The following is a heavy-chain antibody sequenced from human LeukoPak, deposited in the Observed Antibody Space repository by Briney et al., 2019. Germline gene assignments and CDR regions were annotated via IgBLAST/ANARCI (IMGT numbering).Heavy chain of an antibody. CDR1: GGSISSYY. V-gene: IGHV4-59*01. Sequence: PSETLSLTCTDSGGSISSYYWSWIRQPPGKGLEWIGYIYYSGSTNYNPSLKSRVTISVDTSKNQFSLKLSSVTAADTAVYYCARGGGSGYSLDFDYWGQGTLVTVSS. J-gene: IGHJ4*02. D-gene: IGHD3-22*01. CDR3: ARGGGSGYSLDFDY. CDR2: IYYSGST.